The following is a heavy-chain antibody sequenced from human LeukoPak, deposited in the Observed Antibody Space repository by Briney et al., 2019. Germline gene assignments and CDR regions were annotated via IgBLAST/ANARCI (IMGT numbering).Heavy chain of an antibody. CDR3: ARSITIFGVVPLYYFDY. Sequence: PSETLSLTCTVSGGSISSHYWSWIWQPPGKGLEWIGYIYYSGSTNYNPSLKSRVTISVDTSKNQFSLKLSSVTAADTAVYCCARSITIFGVVPLYYFDYWGQGTLVTVSS. J-gene: IGHJ4*02. CDR1: GGSISSHY. V-gene: IGHV4-59*11. D-gene: IGHD3-3*01. CDR2: IYYSGST.